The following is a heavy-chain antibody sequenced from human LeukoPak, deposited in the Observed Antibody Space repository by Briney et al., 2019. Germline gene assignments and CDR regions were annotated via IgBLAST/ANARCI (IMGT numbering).Heavy chain of an antibody. CDR1: GFTFSSYS. CDR3: ARVLRYCSGGNCYSGGLGYMDV. D-gene: IGHD2-15*01. V-gene: IGHV3-21*04. Sequence: GGSLRLSCAASGFTFSSYSMNWVRQAPGKGLEWVSSISSSSSYIYYADSVRGRFTISRDNAKNSLFLQMNSLRAEDTAVYYCARVLRYCSGGNCYSGGLGYMDVWGKGTTVTISS. J-gene: IGHJ6*03. CDR2: ISSSSSYI.